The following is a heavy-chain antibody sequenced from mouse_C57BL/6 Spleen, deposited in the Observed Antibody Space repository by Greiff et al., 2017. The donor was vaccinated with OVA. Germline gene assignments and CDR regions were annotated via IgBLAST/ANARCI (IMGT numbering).Heavy chain of an antibody. CDR3: ARPDYYGSSLYAMDY. V-gene: IGHV5-17*01. Sequence: EVQVVESGGGLVKPGGSLKLSCAASGFTFSDYGMHWVRQAPEKGLEWVAYISSGSSTIYYADTVKGRFTISRDNAKNTLFLQMTSLRSEDTAMYFCARPDYYGSSLYAMDYWGQGTSVTVSS. J-gene: IGHJ4*01. CDR2: ISSGSSTI. D-gene: IGHD1-1*01. CDR1: GFTFSDYG.